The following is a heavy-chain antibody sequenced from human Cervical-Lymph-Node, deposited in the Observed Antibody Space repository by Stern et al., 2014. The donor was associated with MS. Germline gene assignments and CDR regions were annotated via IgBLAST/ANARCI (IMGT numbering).Heavy chain of an antibody. V-gene: IGHV3-23*01. J-gene: IGHJ4*02. CDR3: AKDRGGLVDTGTLDC. Sequence: GYYAMSWVRQAPGKGLEWVSGVGGSDSTTHYADSVKGRFPISRDNSKNTLYLQMNSRRADDTAVYYCAKDRGGLVDTGTLDCWGQGTLFSVSS. D-gene: IGHD4-17*01. CDR2: VGGSDSTT. CDR1: GYYA.